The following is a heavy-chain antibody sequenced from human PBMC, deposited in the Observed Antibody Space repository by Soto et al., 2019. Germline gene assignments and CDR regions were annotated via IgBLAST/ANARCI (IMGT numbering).Heavy chain of an antibody. J-gene: IGHJ4*02. CDR1: GFTFSSYD. CDR2: IGTAGDT. Sequence: GGSLRLSCAASGFTFSSYDMHWVRQATGKGLEWVSAIGTAGDTYYPGSVKGRFTTSRENAKNSLYLQMNSLRAEDTAVYYCARGPIYDSSGYPLDYWGQGTLVTVSS. CDR3: ARGPIYDSSGYPLDY. V-gene: IGHV3-13*01. D-gene: IGHD3-22*01.